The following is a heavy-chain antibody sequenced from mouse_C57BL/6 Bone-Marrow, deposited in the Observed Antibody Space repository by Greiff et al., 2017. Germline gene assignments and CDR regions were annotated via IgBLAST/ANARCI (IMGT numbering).Heavy chain of an antibody. CDR2: IAPEEGDT. CDR3: TSYYYGSSPGFAC. D-gene: IGHD1-1*01. CDR1: GFNIKDYY. Sequence: EVQLQQSGAELVRPGASVKLSCTASGFNIKDYYMHWVKQRPEQGLEWIGRIAPEEGDTEYAPKFPGKATMTADTSSNTAYLQLSSLTSEDTAVYYCTSYYYGSSPGFACWGNGTLVTVS. V-gene: IGHV14-1*01. J-gene: IGHJ3*01.